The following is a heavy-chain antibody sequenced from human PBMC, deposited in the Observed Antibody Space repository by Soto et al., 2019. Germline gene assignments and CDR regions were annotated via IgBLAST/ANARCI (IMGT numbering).Heavy chain of an antibody. CDR1: GGSISSSSYY. D-gene: IGHD5-12*01. CDR2: IYYSGST. J-gene: IGHJ5*02. V-gene: IGHV4-39*01. CDR3: ASGYEWGWFDP. Sequence: QLQLQESGPGLVKPSETLSLTCTVSGGSISSSSYYWGWIRQPPGKGLEWIGTIYYSGSTYYNPSLKTRVTISVDTSKNKFSLKLSSVTAADTAVYYCASGYEWGWFDPWGQGTLVTVSS.